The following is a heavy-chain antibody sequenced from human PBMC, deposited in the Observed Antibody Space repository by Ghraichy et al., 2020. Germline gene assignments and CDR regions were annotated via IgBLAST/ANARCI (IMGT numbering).Heavy chain of an antibody. CDR2: MADSGRT. CDR3: ARDTDYGSGDDAFDI. D-gene: IGHD3-10*01. V-gene: IGHV4-31*03. CDR1: GGSLRSGNSN. Sequence: SLNISLTCTVSGGSLRSGNSNWSWIRQRPGKGLELIGFMADSGRTFYNPSLKSRITISLDTSQNQFSMKLSSVTAADTAVYYCARDTDYGSGDDAFDIWGQGTMVTVS. J-gene: IGHJ3*02.